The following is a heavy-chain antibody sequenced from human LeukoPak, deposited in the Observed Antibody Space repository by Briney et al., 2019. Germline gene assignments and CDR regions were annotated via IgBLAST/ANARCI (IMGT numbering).Heavy chain of an antibody. CDR2: ISYSGST. D-gene: IGHD5-12*01. J-gene: IGHJ4*02. V-gene: IGHV4-59*01. Sequence: SLETLSLSCTVSGGSISRYFWSWVRQPPGGGLEWIGYISYSGSTNYNPSLKSRVTISADTSKNQFSLKLASVTTADTAVYYCARDRWLGYWGQGTLVTVSS. CDR1: GGSISRYF. CDR3: ARDRWLGY.